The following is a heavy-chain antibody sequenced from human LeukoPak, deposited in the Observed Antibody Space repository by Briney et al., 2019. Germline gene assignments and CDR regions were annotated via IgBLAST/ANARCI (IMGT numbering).Heavy chain of an antibody. D-gene: IGHD2-15*01. CDR2: IIPIFGTA. Sequence: ASVKVSCKASGGTFSSYAISWVRQAPGQGLEWMGGIIPIFGTANYAQKFQGRVTITADESTSTAYMELSSLRSEDTAVYYCARGVVVAATFVEWFDYWGQGTLVTVSS. V-gene: IGHV1-69*13. J-gene: IGHJ4*02. CDR1: GGTFSSYA. CDR3: ARGVVVAATFVEWFDY.